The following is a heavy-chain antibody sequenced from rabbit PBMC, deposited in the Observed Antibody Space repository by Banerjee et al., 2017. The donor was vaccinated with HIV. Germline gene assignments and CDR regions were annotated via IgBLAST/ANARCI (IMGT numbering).Heavy chain of an antibody. J-gene: IGHJ3*01. CDR3: ARRYTNGGRGYDL. D-gene: IGHD1-1*01. Sequence: ASWAKGRFTISKTSSTTVTLQMTSLTAADTATYFCARRYTNGGRGYDLWGQGTLVTVS. V-gene: IGHV1S40*01.